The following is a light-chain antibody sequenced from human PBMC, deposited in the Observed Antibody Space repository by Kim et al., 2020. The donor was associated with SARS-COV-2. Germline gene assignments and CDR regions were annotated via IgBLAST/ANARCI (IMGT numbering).Light chain of an antibody. J-gene: IGKJ2*01. V-gene: IGKV1-33*01. CDR1: QDIKKN. CDR2: DGS. CDR3: LQYDNLPYT. Sequence: ASVRDRVIITCQATQDIKKNLNWYQQKPGEAPKLLIYDGSNLETGVPSRFSGSGSGTDFALTVTSLQPEDIGTYYCLQYDNLPYTFGQGTKVDIK.